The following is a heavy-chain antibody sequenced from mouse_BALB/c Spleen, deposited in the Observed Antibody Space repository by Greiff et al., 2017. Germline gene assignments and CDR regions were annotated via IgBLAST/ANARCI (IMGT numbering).Heavy chain of an antibody. D-gene: IGHD1-2*01. J-gene: IGHJ4*01. CDR3: ARGRGFITTATNAMDY. CDR1: GFTFSSYA. CDR2: ISSGGST. Sequence: EVHLVESGGGLVKPGGSLKLSCAASGFTFSSYAMSWVRQTPEKRLEWVASISSGGSTYYPDSVKGRFTISRDNARNILYLQMSSLRSEDTAMYYCARGRGFITTATNAMDYWGQGTSVTVSS. V-gene: IGHV5-6-5*01.